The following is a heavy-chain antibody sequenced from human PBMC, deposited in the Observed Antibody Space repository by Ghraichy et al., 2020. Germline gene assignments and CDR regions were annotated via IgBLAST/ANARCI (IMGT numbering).Heavy chain of an antibody. D-gene: IGHD3-16*02. CDR3: TTDEGARLGELSFFDY. CDR2: IKSKTDGGTT. J-gene: IGHJ4*02. Sequence: GESLNISCAASGFTFSNAWMSWVRQAPGKGLEWVGRIKSKTDGGTTDYAAPVKGRFTISRDDSKNTLYLQMNSLKTEDTAVYYCTTDEGARLGELSFFDYWGQGTLVTVSS. CDR1: GFTFSNAW. V-gene: IGHV3-15*01.